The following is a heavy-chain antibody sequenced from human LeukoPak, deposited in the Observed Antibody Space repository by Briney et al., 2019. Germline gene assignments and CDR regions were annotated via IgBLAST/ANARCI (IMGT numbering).Heavy chain of an antibody. J-gene: IGHJ2*01. V-gene: IGHV4-59*01. CDR1: SGSITSYY. Sequence: SETLSLTCTVSSGSITSYYWSWIRQPPGRALEWIGFIHYSGSTNYNPSLKSRVTISVDTSKNQFSLKVSSVTAADMAVYYCARVRSSSSLSPWYFDLWGRGTLVTASS. D-gene: IGHD6-13*01. CDR2: IHYSGST. CDR3: ARVRSSSSLSPWYFDL.